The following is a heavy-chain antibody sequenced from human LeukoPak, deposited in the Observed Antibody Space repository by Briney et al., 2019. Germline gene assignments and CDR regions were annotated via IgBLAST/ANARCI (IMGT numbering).Heavy chain of an antibody. Sequence: GGSLRLSCAASGFTFSSHWMHWVRQAPGKGLVWVTRISSDGSSTSNAAAVKGRSTISRDNAKNTLYLQMSSLRAEDTAMYYCARISLSGWVNDHWGQGTLVTVSS. CDR1: GFTFSSHW. CDR3: ARISLSGWVNDH. D-gene: IGHD6-19*01. V-gene: IGHV3-74*01. J-gene: IGHJ4*02. CDR2: ISSDGSST.